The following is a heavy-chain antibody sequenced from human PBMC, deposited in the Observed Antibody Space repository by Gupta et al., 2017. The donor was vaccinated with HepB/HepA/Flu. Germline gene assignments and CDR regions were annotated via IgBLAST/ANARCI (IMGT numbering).Heavy chain of an antibody. Sequence: QVQLQESGPGLVKPSETLSLTCTVSGGSISSYYWSWIRQPAGKGLEWIGRIYTSGSTNYNPSLKSRVTMSVDTSKNQFSLKLSSVTAADTAVYYCARVYPWWLRLGDDAFDIWGQGTMVTVSS. D-gene: IGHD5-12*01. CDR3: ARVYPWWLRLGDDAFDI. V-gene: IGHV4-4*07. CDR2: IYTSGST. CDR1: GGSISSYY. J-gene: IGHJ3*02.